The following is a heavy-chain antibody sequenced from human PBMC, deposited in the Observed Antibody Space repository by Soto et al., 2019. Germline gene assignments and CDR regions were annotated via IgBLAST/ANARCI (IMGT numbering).Heavy chain of an antibody. V-gene: IGHV1-46*02. Sequence: QVQLVQSGAEVRNPGASVKLSCKASGYTFNMYYMHWVRQAPGQGLEWMGVINPNGDTTTYAQRFQGRLTMTRDKSPSTVYMDLTSLRSEDTAVYYCAREGAAAARMFDNWGQGTLVTVYS. CDR2: INPNGDTT. D-gene: IGHD6-13*01. CDR1: GYTFNMYY. J-gene: IGHJ4*02. CDR3: AREGAAAARMFDN.